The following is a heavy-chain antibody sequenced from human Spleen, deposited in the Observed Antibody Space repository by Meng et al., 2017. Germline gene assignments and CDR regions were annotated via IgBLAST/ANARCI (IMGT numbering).Heavy chain of an antibody. V-gene: IGHV4-39*07. CDR2: IPHRGSS. J-gene: IGHJ1*01. Sequence: QVQLQESGPGLVKPSETLSLTCAVSGGSISSISYYWGWIRQPPGKGLEWIGEIPHRGSSAYNPSLKSRVSMSIDKSKNQFSLKLTSVTAADTAVYHCLRGSGGSVWGQGTLVTVSS. CDR3: LRGSGGSV. CDR1: GGSISSISYY. D-gene: IGHD3-10*01.